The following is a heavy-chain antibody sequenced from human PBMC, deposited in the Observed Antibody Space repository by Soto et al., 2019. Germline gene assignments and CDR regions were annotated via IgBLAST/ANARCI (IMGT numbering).Heavy chain of an antibody. D-gene: IGHD3-22*01. J-gene: IGHJ4*02. CDR2: ISWNSGSI. Sequence: AGGSLRLSCAASGFTFDDYAMHWVRQAPGKGLEWVSGISWNSGSIGYADSVKGRFTISRDNAKNSLYLQMNSLRAEDTALYYCAKDLGWLLRYYFDYWGQGTLVTAPQ. V-gene: IGHV3-9*01. CDR3: AKDLGWLLRYYFDY. CDR1: GFTFDDYA.